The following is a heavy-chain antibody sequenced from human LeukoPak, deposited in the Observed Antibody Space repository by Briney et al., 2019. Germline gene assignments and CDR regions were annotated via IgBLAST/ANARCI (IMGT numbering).Heavy chain of an antibody. D-gene: IGHD3-3*01. CDR1: GGSISSSSYY. J-gene: IGHJ4*02. V-gene: IGHV4-39*07. CDR2: IYYSGST. Sequence: SETLSLTCTVSGGSISSSSYYWGWIRQPPGKGLEWIGSIYYSGSTYYNPSLKNRVTISVDTSKNQYSLKLSSVTAADTAVYFCARAANYTFDYWGQGILVTVSS. CDR3: ARAANYTFDY.